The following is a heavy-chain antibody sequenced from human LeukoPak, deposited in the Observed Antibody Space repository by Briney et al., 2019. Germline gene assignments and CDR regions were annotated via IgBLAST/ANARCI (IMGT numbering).Heavy chain of an antibody. D-gene: IGHD6-19*01. CDR2: INPNSGGT. J-gene: IGHJ4*02. CDR1: GYTFTGYY. V-gene: IGHV1-2*02. Sequence: AAVKVSCKASGYTFTGYYMHWVRQAPGQGLEWMGWINPNSGGTNYAQKFQGRVTMTRDTSISTAYMELSRLRSDDTAVYYCARDREPLSGWTPDFDYWGQGTLVTVSS. CDR3: ARDREPLSGWTPDFDY.